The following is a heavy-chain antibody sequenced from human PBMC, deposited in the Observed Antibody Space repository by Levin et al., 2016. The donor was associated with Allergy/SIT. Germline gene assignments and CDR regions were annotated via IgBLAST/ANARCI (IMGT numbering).Heavy chain of an antibody. CDR2: IYYSGNT. D-gene: IGHD4-23*01. Sequence: GSLRLSCTVSRGSISSSSYYWGWFRQPPGKGLEWIGSIYYSGNTYVSASLRSRVAISVDTSKNQFSLKLSSLTAADKAVYYCARQIYGGDAGHLLYIDYWGQGIPVTVSS. V-gene: IGHV4-39*01. CDR3: ARQIYGGDAGHLLYIDY. J-gene: IGHJ4*02. CDR1: RGSISSSSYY.